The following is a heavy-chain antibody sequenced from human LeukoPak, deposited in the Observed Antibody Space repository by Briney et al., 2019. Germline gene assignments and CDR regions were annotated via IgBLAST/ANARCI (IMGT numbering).Heavy chain of an antibody. CDR2: ISYDGSNK. Sequence: GRSLRLSCAASGFTFSSYAMHWVRQAPGKGLEWVAVISYDGSNKYYADSVKGRFTISRDHSKNTLYLQMNSLRAEDTAVYYCARDPAPTPYYFDYWGQGTLVTVSS. CDR1: GFTFSSYA. CDR3: ARDPAPTPYYFDY. J-gene: IGHJ4*02. V-gene: IGHV3-30*04. D-gene: IGHD6-25*01.